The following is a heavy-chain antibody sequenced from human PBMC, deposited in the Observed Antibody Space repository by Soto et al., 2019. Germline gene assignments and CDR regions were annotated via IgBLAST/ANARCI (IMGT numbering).Heavy chain of an antibody. D-gene: IGHD2-21*02. CDR1: GGTFSNYP. CDR3: ARGLYCGGGCYSHFDY. Sequence: VQLVQSGAEVKKPGSSVKVSCKASGGTFSNYPFIWVRQAPGQGLDWMGGIIPIFGTTDYGKRFQGRVTITADESTNTAYMDLSSLRSDDTTVAYCARGLYCGGGCYSHFDYWGQGTLVTVSS. J-gene: IGHJ4*02. CDR2: IIPIFGTT. V-gene: IGHV1-69*01.